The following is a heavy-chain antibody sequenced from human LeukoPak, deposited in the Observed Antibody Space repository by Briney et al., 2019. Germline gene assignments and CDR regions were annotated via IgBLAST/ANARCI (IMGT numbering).Heavy chain of an antibody. CDR2: TNHSGST. V-gene: IGHV4-34*01. CDR1: GNY. CDR3: ARGGRDILTGYYVDY. Sequence: GNYWSWIRQPPGKGLEWIGETNHSGSTNYNPSLKSRVTISVDTSKNQFSLKLSSVTAADTAVYYCARGGRDILTGYYVDYWGQGTLVTVSS. D-gene: IGHD3-9*01. J-gene: IGHJ4*02.